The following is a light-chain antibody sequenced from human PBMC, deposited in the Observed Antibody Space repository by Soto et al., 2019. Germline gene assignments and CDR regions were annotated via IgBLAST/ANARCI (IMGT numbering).Light chain of an antibody. Sequence: IQMTQSPSTLSASVGDRVTITGLASQNIRSSLAWYQQKPGKAPKLLIYEASTLESGVPPRFSGSESGTAFTLTISSLQSEDFAVYYCQQCDDWPRTFGQGTKVDI. CDR3: QQCDDWPRT. CDR2: EAS. V-gene: IGKV1-5*01. CDR1: QNIRSS. J-gene: IGKJ1*01.